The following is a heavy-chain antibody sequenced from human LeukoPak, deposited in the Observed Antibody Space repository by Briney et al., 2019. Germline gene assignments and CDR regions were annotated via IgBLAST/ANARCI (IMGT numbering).Heavy chain of an antibody. CDR1: GFTFSSYW. V-gene: IGHV3-7*03. CDR2: IKQDGSQK. J-gene: IGHJ4*02. Sequence: PGGSLRLSCAASGFTFSSYWMTWVRQAPGKGLEWVANIKQDGSQKFYLDSVKGRFTISRDNAKESLYLQMNSLRADDTAVYYCAGRDYSGSGTYYNPLDYWGQRTLVTVSS. D-gene: IGHD3-10*01. CDR3: AGRDYSGSGTYYNPLDY.